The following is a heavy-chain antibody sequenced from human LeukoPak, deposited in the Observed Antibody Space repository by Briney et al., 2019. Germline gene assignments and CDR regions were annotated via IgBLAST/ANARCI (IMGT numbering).Heavy chain of an antibody. J-gene: IGHJ4*02. CDR2: IYYSGIT. D-gene: IGHD5-18*01. CDR1: GGSISSYY. CDR3: ARMEGYGYSGHTEY. Sequence: SETLSLTCTVSGGSISSYYWTWIRQPPGKGLEWIGYIYYSGITKYNPSLKSRVTISVDTSKNQFSLNLSSLTAADTAVYYCARMEGYGYSGHTEYWGQGTLVTVSS. V-gene: IGHV4-59*01.